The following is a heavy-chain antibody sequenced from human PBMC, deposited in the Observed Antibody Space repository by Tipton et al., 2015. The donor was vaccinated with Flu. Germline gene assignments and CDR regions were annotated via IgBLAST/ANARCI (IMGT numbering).Heavy chain of an antibody. CDR2: INPNSGGT. D-gene: IGHD3-22*01. Sequence: QLVQSGAEVKKPGASVKVSCKASGYTFTGYYMHWVRQAPGQGLEWMGWINPNSGGTNYAQKFQGRVTMTRDTSISTAYMELSRLRSDETAVYYCERVYYYDSSGYYRPTYFDYWGQGTLVTVSS. J-gene: IGHJ4*02. V-gene: IGHV1-2*02. CDR1: GYTFTGYY. CDR3: ERVYYYDSSGYYRPTYFDY.